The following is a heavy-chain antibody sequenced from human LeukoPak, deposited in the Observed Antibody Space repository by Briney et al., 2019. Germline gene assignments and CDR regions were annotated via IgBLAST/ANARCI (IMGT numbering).Heavy chain of an antibody. V-gene: IGHV4-34*01. D-gene: IGHD6-13*01. Sequence: PSETLSLTCAVYGGSFSGYYWSWVRQPPGKGLEWIADINHSGSNNYNPSLMSRVTISVGTSKNHFFLKLSSVAAADTAVYYCARGRSIAAAGTVDYWGQGTLVTVSS. CDR1: GGSFSGYY. J-gene: IGHJ4*02. CDR3: ARGRSIAAAGTVDY. CDR2: INHSGSN.